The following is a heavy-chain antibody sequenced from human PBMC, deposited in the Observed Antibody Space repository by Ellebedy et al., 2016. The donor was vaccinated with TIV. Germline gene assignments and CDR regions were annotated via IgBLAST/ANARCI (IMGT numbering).Heavy chain of an antibody. D-gene: IGHD3-10*01. CDR3: ARQGFFGFGWFGELSASYFDY. CDR2: INHSGST. J-gene: IGHJ4*02. CDR1: GFTFSSYA. Sequence: MPGGSLRLSCAASGFTFSSYAMSWVRQPPGKGLEWSGEINHSGSTNYHPPLKSRVTISVDTSKNQFSLKLSSVTAADTAVYYCARQGFFGFGWFGELSASYFDYWGQGTLVTVSS. V-gene: IGHV4-34*01.